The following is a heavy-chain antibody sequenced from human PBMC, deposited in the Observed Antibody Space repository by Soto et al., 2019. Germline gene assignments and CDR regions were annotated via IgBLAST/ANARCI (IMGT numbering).Heavy chain of an antibody. V-gene: IGHV3-30-3*01. D-gene: IGHD6-19*01. CDR1: GFTFSSYA. J-gene: IGHJ4*02. CDR3: ARKGIAVAGTPFDY. CDR2: ISYDGSNK. Sequence: GGSLRLSCAASGFTFSSYAMHWVRQAPGKGLEWVAVISYDGSNKYYADSVKGRFTISRDNSKNTLYLQMNSLRAEDTAVYYCARKGIAVAGTPFDYWGQGTLVTVSS.